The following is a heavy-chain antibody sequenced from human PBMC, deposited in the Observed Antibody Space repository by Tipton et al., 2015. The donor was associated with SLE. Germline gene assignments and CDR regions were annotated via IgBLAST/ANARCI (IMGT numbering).Heavy chain of an antibody. J-gene: IGHJ4*02. CDR1: GFTFSSYS. Sequence: SLRLSCAASGFTFSSYSMNWVRQAPGKGLEWVSSISSASSHIYYADSVKGRFTISRDNAKNSLFLQMNSLRAEDTAVYYCARGRIAAAGNGYWGQGTLVTVSS. CDR2: ISSASSHI. CDR3: ARGRIAAAGNGY. V-gene: IGHV3-21*01. D-gene: IGHD6-13*01.